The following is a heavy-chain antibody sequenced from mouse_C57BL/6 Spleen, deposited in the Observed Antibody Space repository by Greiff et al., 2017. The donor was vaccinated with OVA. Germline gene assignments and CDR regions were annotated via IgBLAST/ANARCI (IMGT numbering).Heavy chain of an antibody. D-gene: IGHD1-1*01. CDR3: PIYYYGSSLWYFDY. V-gene: IGHV6-3*01. J-gene: IGHJ2*01. CDR1: GFTFSNYW. CDR2: IRLKSDNYAT. Sequence: DVMLVESGGGLVQPGGSMKLSCVASGFTFSNYWMNWVRQSPEKGLEWVAQIRLKSDNYATHYAESVKGRFTISRDDSKSSVYLQMNNLRAEDTGIYYCPIYYYGSSLWYFDYWGQGTTLTVSS.